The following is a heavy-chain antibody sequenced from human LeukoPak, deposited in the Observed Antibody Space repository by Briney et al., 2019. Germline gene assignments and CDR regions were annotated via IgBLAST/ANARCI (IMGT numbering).Heavy chain of an antibody. CDR2: ISGSGGGT. CDR1: GITLSNYV. V-gene: IGHV3-23*01. D-gene: IGHD3-22*01. Sequence: PGGSLRLSCVVSGITLSNYVMTWVRQAPGKGLEWVTGISGSGGGTNYAESVKGRFTISRDNGRNTLSLQMNRLRVEDTAAYFCAKAGVVIPVILVGFQKEAYYFDSWGQGALVTVSS. CDR3: AKAGVVIPVILVGFQKEAYYFDS. J-gene: IGHJ4*02.